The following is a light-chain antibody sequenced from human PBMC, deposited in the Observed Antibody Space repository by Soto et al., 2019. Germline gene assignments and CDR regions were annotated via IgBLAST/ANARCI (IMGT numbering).Light chain of an antibody. CDR2: GAS. CDR3: QQYGNSPQT. Sequence: EIVLTQSPGTLSLSPAERATLSCRASQSVNNNYLAWFQQKPGQAPRLLIYGASSRATGIPDRFSGSGSGTGFTLTISRLEPEDFAVYYFQQYGNSPQTFGQGTKVVIK. CDR1: QSVNNNY. J-gene: IGKJ2*01. V-gene: IGKV3-20*01.